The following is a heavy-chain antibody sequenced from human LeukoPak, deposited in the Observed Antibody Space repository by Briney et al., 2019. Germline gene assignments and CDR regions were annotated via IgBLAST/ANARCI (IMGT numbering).Heavy chain of an antibody. Sequence: PGGSLRLSCTASGFTFGDYDMTWVRQAPGKGPEWVGFIRTKDSGGTTHYAASVKGRFSVSRDDSQNITYLQMNSLQTADTGVYYCTSGLLGFGELLVYWGQGTLVTVSA. CDR1: GFTFGDYD. D-gene: IGHD3-10*01. CDR2: IRTKDSGGTT. CDR3: TSGLLGFGELLVY. V-gene: IGHV3-49*04. J-gene: IGHJ4*02.